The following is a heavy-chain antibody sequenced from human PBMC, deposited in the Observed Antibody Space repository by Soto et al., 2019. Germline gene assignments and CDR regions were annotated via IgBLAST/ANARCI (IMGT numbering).Heavy chain of an antibody. J-gene: IGHJ5*02. V-gene: IGHV4-39*01. CDR2: IYYIGST. CDR3: AGRKSLASVSLNFRELSNYKWIDP. CDR1: GDSITNSNYY. D-gene: IGHD3-16*02. Sequence: QLQLQESGPGLVKPSETLSLTCTVSGDSITNSNYYWGWFRQPPGKGLEWIASIYYIGSTYYNPSLKSRVAISVDTSNSQFSLNLNSVTASDTAVYYCAGRKSLASVSLNFRELSNYKWIDPWGPGTLVTVSS.